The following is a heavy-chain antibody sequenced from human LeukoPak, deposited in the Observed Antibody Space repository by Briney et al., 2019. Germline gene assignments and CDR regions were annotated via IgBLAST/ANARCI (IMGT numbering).Heavy chain of an antibody. CDR1: GFSVSSNY. J-gene: IGHJ6*02. Sequence: PGGSLRLSCVASGFSVSSNYMSWVRQAPGKGLEWVSVIYGGGTTYYADSVKGKFTISRDNSKNTLYLQMNSLRVEDTAVYYCARDRVETAMGPQFRTYYYYGMDVWGQGTTVTVSS. CDR3: ARDRVETAMGPQFRTYYYYGMDV. CDR2: IYGGGTT. D-gene: IGHD5-18*01. V-gene: IGHV3-66*01.